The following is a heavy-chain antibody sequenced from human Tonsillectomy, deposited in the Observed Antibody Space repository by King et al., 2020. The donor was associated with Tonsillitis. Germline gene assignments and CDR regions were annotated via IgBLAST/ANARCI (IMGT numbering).Heavy chain of an antibody. J-gene: IGHJ1*01. CDR1: GFTFSSYA. CDR3: ANAYSSSWYKYFQH. CDR2: ISGGGGST. D-gene: IGHD6-13*01. V-gene: IGHV3-23*04. Sequence: VQLVESGGGLVQPGGSLRLSCAASGFTFSSYAMNWVRQAPGKGLEWVSAISGGGGSTYYADSVKGRFTTSRDNSKYTLYLQMNSLRAEDTAVYYCANAYSSSWYKYFQHWGQGTLVTVSS.